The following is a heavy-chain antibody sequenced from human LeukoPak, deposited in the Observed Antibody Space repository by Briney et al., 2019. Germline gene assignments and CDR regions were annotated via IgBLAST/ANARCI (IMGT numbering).Heavy chain of an antibody. CDR3: ARERIDSFDS. V-gene: IGHV6-1*01. CDR1: GDTVSSTSGA. D-gene: IGHD3-16*02. J-gene: IGHJ5*01. Sequence: SQTLSLTRAISGDTVSSTSGAWNWIRQSPSRGLEWLGRTHYRSKWFNDYAVSVKSRLTFSPDTSKNQVSLQLNSVIPEDTAVYYCARERIDSFDSWGQGTLVTVSS. CDR2: THYRSKWFN.